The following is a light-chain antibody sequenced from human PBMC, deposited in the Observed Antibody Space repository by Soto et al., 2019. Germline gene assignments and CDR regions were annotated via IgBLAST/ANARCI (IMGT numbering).Light chain of an antibody. V-gene: IGKV1-39*01. CDR2: AAS. J-gene: IGKJ2*01. Sequence: DIQMTQSPSSLSASVGDRVAITCRESQTISTYLNWYQQNPGKAPKLLIYAASNLQNGVPSRFSGSGSGTDFTLTISSLQPEDFATYYCQQSSSIPYTFGQGTKLEI. CDR1: QTISTY. CDR3: QQSSSIPYT.